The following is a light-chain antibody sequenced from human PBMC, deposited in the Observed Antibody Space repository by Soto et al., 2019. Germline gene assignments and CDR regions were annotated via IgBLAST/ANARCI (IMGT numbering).Light chain of an antibody. CDR3: AAWDDNLNGVV. CDR1: SSNIGRNT. CDR2: INN. V-gene: IGLV1-44*01. J-gene: IGLJ2*01. Sequence: QSVLTQPPSASGTPGQGVTLSCSGSSSNIGRNTVNWYQQLPGTAPKLVIYINNQRPSGVPDRFSVSKAGSSASLAISGLKSEDEADYYCAAWDDNLNGVVFGGGTKVTVL.